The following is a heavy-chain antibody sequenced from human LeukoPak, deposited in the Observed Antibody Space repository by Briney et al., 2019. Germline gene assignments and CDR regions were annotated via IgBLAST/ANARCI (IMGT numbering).Heavy chain of an antibody. J-gene: IGHJ4*02. CDR2: IHPTDGST. CDR3: ARANGGGLDY. V-gene: IGHV1-46*01. D-gene: IGHD3-10*01. CDR1: GYTFSTYY. Sequence: ASVKVSCKTSGYTFSTYYMHGVRQAPRQGLEWLGIIHPTDGSTSYTQKIQGRVTMTRDTATGTVYLELSSLRSEDTAVYWCARANGGGLDYWGQGTLITVSS.